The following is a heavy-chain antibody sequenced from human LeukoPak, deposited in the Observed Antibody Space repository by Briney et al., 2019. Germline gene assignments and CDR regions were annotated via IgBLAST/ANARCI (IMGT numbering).Heavy chain of an antibody. CDR1: GGIFSNHA. CDR3: ASGAAPNAFDI. V-gene: IGHV1-69*13. D-gene: IGHD6-13*01. CDR2: IIPIFGTA. Sequence: GASVKVSCKASGGIFSNHAIAWVRQAPGQGLEWMGGIIPIFGTANYAQKFQGRVTITADESTSTAYMELSSLRSEDTAVYYCASGAAPNAFDIWGQGTMVTVSS. J-gene: IGHJ3*02.